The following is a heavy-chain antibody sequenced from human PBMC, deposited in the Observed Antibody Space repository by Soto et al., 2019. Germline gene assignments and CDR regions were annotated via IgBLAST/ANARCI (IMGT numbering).Heavy chain of an antibody. V-gene: IGHV1-3*01. CDR3: ARGLGLYYFDY. CDR2: INAGNGNT. D-gene: IGHD1-26*01. Sequence: ASVKVSCKASGNTVPNYAIHWVRQAPGQRLEWMGWINAGNGNTKYSQHFQGRVTITRDTSASTAYMELSSLRSEDTAVYYCARGLGLYYFDYWGQGTLVTV. J-gene: IGHJ4*02. CDR1: GNTVPNYA.